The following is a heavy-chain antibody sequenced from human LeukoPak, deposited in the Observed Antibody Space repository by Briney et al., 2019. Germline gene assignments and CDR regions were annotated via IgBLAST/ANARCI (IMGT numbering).Heavy chain of an antibody. CDR3: AGGITGSDLDY. D-gene: IGHD1-20*01. J-gene: IGHJ4*02. CDR1: GGSISSYY. CDR2: IYYSGST. V-gene: IGHV4-59*01. Sequence: SETLSLTCTVSGGSISSYYWSWIRQPPGKGLEWIGYIYYSGSTNYNPSLKSRVTISVDTSKNQFSLKLSSVTAADTAVYYCAGGITGSDLDYWGQGTLVTISS.